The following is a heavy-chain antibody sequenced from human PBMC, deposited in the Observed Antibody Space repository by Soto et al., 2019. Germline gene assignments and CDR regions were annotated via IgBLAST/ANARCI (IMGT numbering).Heavy chain of an antibody. V-gene: IGHV4-39*01. J-gene: IGHJ4*02. CDR2: IYLSGTT. CDR3: ARTLGPQLTGYVDSDYRWTIDQ. Sequence: SETLSLTCTVSGDSITSNSYFWAWIRQPPGKGLEWIGSIYLSGTTYYNPSLKSRVTISVDRSKNQFSLKLSSVTAADTGVYFCARTLGPQLTGYVDSDYRWTIDQWGQGTLVTVSS. CDR1: GDSITSNSYF. D-gene: IGHD4-4*01.